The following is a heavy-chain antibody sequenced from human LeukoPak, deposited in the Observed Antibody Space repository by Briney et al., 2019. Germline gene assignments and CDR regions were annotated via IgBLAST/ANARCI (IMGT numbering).Heavy chain of an antibody. CDR1: GGSISSSSYY. Sequence: SETLSLTCTVSGGSISSSSYYWGWIRQPPGKGLEWIGSIYYSGSTYYNPSLKSRVTISVDTSKNQFSLKLSSVTAADTAVYYCARRFTVVPAAISSNYYYYMDVWGKGTTATVSS. CDR2: IYYSGST. J-gene: IGHJ6*03. V-gene: IGHV4-39*01. CDR3: ARRFTVVPAAISSNYYYYMDV. D-gene: IGHD2-2*02.